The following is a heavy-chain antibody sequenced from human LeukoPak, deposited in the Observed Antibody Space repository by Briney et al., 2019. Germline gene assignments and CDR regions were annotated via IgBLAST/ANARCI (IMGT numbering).Heavy chain of an antibody. Sequence: SVKVSCKASGGTFSSYAFSWVRQAPGQGLEWMGRIIPIFGTANYAQKFQGRVTITTDESTSTAYMSLRSLRSEDTAVYYCARQRVGESFDYWGQETLVTVSS. CDR3: ARQRVGESFDY. CDR2: IIPIFGTA. V-gene: IGHV1-69*05. CDR1: GGTFSSYA. D-gene: IGHD3-10*01. J-gene: IGHJ4*02.